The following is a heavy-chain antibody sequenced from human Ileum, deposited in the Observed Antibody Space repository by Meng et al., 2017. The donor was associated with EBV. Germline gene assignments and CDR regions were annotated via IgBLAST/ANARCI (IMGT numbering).Heavy chain of an antibody. Sequence: LVETGAEWKKPASPVKTCCKAVGETSTSNAITWVRQAPGKGLEWMGGIVPIFGTGTSAQKFQDRLTITADAATSTAYMELRGLRSEDTAVYYCAISSKSGPSYYFDYWGQGTLVTVSS. D-gene: IGHD3-10*01. CDR1: GETSTSNA. J-gene: IGHJ4*02. CDR2: IVPIFGTG. CDR3: AISSKSGPSYYFDY. V-gene: IGHV1-69*01.